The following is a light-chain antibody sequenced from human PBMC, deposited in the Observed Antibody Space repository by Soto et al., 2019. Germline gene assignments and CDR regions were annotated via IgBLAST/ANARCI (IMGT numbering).Light chain of an antibody. CDR2: GNN. CDR3: AAWDDSLNEYV. Sequence: QSVLTQAPSVSGTPGQRVTITCSGSGSNIGRNSVNWYQHLPGTAPKLLTHGNNHRPSGVPDRFSGSKSGTSASLAISGLQPEDEADYCCAAWDDSLNEYVFGDWTKVTVL. V-gene: IGLV1-44*01. J-gene: IGLJ1*01. CDR1: GSNIGRNS.